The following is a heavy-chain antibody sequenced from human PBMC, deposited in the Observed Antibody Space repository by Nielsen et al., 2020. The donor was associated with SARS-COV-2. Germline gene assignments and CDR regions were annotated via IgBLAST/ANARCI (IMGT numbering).Heavy chain of an antibody. D-gene: IGHD6-19*01. Sequence: VRQVPGKGLEWVSVIYSGGSTYYADSVKGRFPISRDNSKNTLYLQMNSLIAEDTAVYYCGKVLSPNRGVAGTFSFAFDIWGQGTMVTVSS. J-gene: IGHJ3*02. V-gene: IGHV3-53*01. CDR3: GKVLSPNRGVAGTFSFAFDI. CDR2: IYSGGST.